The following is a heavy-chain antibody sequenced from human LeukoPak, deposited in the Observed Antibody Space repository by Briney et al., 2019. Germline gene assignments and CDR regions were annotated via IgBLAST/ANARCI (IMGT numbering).Heavy chain of an antibody. V-gene: IGHV1-69*13. CDR2: IIPIFGTA. Sequence: ASVKVSCKASGGTFLSYAVRWLRQAPGQWLELMGGIIPIFGTANYAQKFQGRVTITADESTSTAYMELSSLRSEDTAVYYCARVSITVPADQYYFDYWGQGTLVTVSS. CDR3: ARVSITVPADQYYFDY. CDR1: GGTFLSYA. J-gene: IGHJ4*02. D-gene: IGHD2-2*01.